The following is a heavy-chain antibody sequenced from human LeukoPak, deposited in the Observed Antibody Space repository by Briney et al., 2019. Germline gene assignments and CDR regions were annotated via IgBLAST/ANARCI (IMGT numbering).Heavy chain of an antibody. CDR1: GGSFSGYY. V-gene: IGHV4-34*01. D-gene: IGHD5-24*01. CDR2: INHSGST. J-gene: IGHJ4*02. Sequence: PSETLSLTCAVYGGSFSGYYWSWLRQPPGKGLEWIGEINHSGSTNYNPSLKSRVTISVDTSKNQFSLKLSSVTAADTAVYYCARGGGWLQLRGWSFDYWGQGTLVTVSS. CDR3: ARGGGWLQLRGWSFDY.